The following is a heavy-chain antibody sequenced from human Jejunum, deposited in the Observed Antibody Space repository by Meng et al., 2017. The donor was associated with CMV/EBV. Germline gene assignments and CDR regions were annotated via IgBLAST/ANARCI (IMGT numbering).Heavy chain of an antibody. CDR3: AKIQWFGELGYYYFDY. CDR2: ISGSGGST. D-gene: IGHD3-10*01. Sequence: TFRSYAMSWVRQAPGKGLEWVSAISGSGGSTYYADSVKGRFTISRDNSKNTLYLQMNSLRAEDTAVYYCAKIQWFGELGYYYFDYWGQGTLVTVSS. J-gene: IGHJ4*02. V-gene: IGHV3-23*01. CDR1: TFRSYA.